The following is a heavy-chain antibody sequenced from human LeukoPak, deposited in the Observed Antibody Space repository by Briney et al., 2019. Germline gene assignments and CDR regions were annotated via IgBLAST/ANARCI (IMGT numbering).Heavy chain of an antibody. Sequence: ASVKVSCKASGGTFSSYAISWVRQAPGQGLEWMGRIIPILGMANYAQKFQGRVTITADKSTSTAYMELSSLRSEDTAVYYCATDPGEIVPAAKGPRGDYCYGMDVWGQGTTVTVSS. J-gene: IGHJ6*02. CDR3: ATDPGEIVPAAKGPRGDYCYGMDV. D-gene: IGHD2-2*01. V-gene: IGHV1-69*04. CDR1: GGTFSSYA. CDR2: IIPILGMA.